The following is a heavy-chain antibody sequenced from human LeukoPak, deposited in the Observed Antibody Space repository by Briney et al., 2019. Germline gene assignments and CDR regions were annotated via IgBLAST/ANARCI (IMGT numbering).Heavy chain of an antibody. CDR3: ASSTYGYTNFDY. J-gene: IGHJ4*02. D-gene: IGHD5-18*01. V-gene: IGHV3-30-3*01. Sequence: GSLRLSCAASGFTFSSYAMHWVRQAPGKGLEWVAVISYDGSNKYYADSVKGRFTISRDNSKNTLYLQMNSLRAEDTAVYYCASSTYGYTNFDYWGQGTLVTVSS. CDR1: GFTFSSYA. CDR2: ISYDGSNK.